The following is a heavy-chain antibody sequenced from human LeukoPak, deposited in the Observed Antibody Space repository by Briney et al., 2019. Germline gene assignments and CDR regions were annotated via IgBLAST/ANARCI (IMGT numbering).Heavy chain of an antibody. CDR1: GGTFISYA. CDR3: ARLYYYDSSGTGERGDY. J-gene: IGHJ4*02. Sequence: ASVKVSCKASGGTFISYAISWVRQAPGQGLEWMGGIIPIFGTANYAQKFQGRVTITTDESTSTAYMELSSLRSEDTAVYYCARLYYYDSSGTGERGDYWGQGTLVTVSS. V-gene: IGHV1-69*05. CDR2: IIPIFGTA. D-gene: IGHD3-22*01.